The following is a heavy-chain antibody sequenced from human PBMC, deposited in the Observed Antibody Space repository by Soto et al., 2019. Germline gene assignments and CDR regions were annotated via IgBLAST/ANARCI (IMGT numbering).Heavy chain of an antibody. CDR3: AKDQSWYTGSLLTFDY. J-gene: IGHJ4*02. CDR1: GYTFTSYD. V-gene: IGHV1-8*01. CDR2: MNPNSGNT. D-gene: IGHD1-26*01. Sequence: ASVKVSCKASGYTFTSYDINWVRQATGQGLEWMGWMNPNSGNTGYAQKFQGRVTMTRNTSISTAYMELSSLRSEDTAVYYCAKDQSWYTGSLLTFDYWGQGTLVTVSS.